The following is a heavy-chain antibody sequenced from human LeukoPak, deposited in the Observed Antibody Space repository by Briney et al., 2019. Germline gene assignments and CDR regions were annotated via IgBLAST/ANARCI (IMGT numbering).Heavy chain of an antibody. D-gene: IGHD2-15*01. J-gene: IGHJ4*02. CDR3: ARHRYEVVAMVYCFDF. Sequence: SETLSLTCSVSDDSITSSMYQWGWIRQSPGKGLEWIGSIYYDESVDYNPSLKSRVTMSVDTSKRQFFLNLRSVTASDTAIYYCARHRYEVVAMVYCFDFWSQGTLVTVSS. V-gene: IGHV4-39*01. CDR2: IYYDESV. CDR1: DDSITSSMYQ.